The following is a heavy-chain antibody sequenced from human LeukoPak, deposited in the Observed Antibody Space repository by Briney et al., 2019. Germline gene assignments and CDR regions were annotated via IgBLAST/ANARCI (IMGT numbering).Heavy chain of an antibody. D-gene: IGHD3-22*01. Sequence: GSLRLSCAASGFTVSSNYMSWVRQAPGKGLEWIGEINHSGSTNYNPSLKSRVTISVDTSKNQFSLKLSSVTAADTAVYYCARQLGDNHYYHILQRGAFDIWGQGTMVTVSS. J-gene: IGHJ3*02. CDR1: GFTVSSNY. CDR2: INHSGST. CDR3: ARQLGDNHYYHILQRGAFDI. V-gene: IGHV4-34*01.